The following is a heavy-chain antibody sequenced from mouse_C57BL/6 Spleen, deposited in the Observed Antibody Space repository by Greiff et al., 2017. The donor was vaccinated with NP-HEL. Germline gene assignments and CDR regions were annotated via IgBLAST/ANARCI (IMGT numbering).Heavy chain of an antibody. V-gene: IGHV14-1*01. J-gene: IGHJ2*01. CDR3: TNSNYVLYYFDY. CDR2: IDPEDGDT. D-gene: IGHD2-5*01. CDR1: GFNIKDYY. Sequence: EVKLQESGAELVRPGASVKLSCTASGFNIKDYYMHWVKQRPEQGLEWIGRIDPEDGDTEYAPKFQGKATMTADTSSNTAYLQLSSLTSEDTAVYYCTNSNYVLYYFDYWGQGTTLTVSS.